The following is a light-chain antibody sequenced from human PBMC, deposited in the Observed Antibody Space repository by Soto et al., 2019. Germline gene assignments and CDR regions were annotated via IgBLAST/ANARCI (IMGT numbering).Light chain of an antibody. CDR3: QQRSNWPPYT. V-gene: IGKV3-11*01. CDR1: QSVSSY. J-gene: IGKJ2*01. CDR2: DAS. Sequence: EIVLTQSPATLSLSPGERATLSCRASQSVSSYLAWYQQKPGQTPRLLIYDASNRATGIPARLSGSGSGTDFTLTISSLETEDVAVYYCQQRSNWPPYTFGQGTKLEIK.